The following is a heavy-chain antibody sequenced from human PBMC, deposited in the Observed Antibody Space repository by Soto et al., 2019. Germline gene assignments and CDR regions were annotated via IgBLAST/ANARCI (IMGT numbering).Heavy chain of an antibody. CDR2: ISGSGGST. D-gene: IGHD2-15*01. J-gene: IGHJ4*02. CDR3: ANLGYCSGGSCYAQNFDY. Sequence: GGSLRLSCAASRFTFSSYATSWVRQAPGKGLEWVSAISGSGGSTYYADSVKGRFTISRDNSKNTLYLQMNSLRAEDTAVYYCANLGYCSGGSCYAQNFDYWGQGT. CDR1: RFTFSSYA. V-gene: IGHV3-23*01.